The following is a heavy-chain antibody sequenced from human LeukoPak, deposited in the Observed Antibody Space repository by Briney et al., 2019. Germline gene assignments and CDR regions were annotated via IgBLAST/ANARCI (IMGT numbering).Heavy chain of an antibody. CDR1: GFTFSDYY. J-gene: IGHJ5*02. CDR2: INIGGTNT. Sequence: GGSLRLSCVASGFTFSDYYMSWIRQAPGKGLECLSYINIGGTNTHYADSVKGRFTISRDNAKKSLYLQMNNLRAEDTAVYYCATDGAGFDTWGQGVLVTVSS. V-gene: IGHV3-11*01. CDR3: ATDGAGFDT.